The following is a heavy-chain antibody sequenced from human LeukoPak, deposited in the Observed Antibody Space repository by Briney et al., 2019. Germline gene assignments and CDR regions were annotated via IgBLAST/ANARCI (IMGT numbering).Heavy chain of an antibody. CDR1: GFTFSSYA. Sequence: GGSLRLSCAASGFTFSSYAMHWVRQAPGKGLEWVSAISGSGGSTYYADSVKGRFTISRDNSKNTLYLQMNGLRAEDTAIYYCAKQLGYCSDGSCYFPYWGQGTLVTVSS. V-gene: IGHV3-23*01. CDR3: AKQLGYCSDGSCYFPY. CDR2: ISGSGGST. J-gene: IGHJ4*02. D-gene: IGHD2-15*01.